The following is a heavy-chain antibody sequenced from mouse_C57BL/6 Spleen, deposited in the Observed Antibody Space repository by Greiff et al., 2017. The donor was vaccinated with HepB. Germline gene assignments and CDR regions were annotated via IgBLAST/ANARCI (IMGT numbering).Heavy chain of an antibody. D-gene: IGHD1-1*01. J-gene: IGHJ3*01. Sequence: EVKLMESGGGLVKPGGSLKLSCAASGFTFSSYAMSWVRQTPEKRLEWVATISDGGSYTYYPDNVKGRFTISRDNAKNNLYLQMSHLKSEDTAMYYCARCRDYGSPFAYWGQGTLVTVSA. V-gene: IGHV5-4*03. CDR3: ARCRDYGSPFAY. CDR1: GFTFSSYA. CDR2: ISDGGSYT.